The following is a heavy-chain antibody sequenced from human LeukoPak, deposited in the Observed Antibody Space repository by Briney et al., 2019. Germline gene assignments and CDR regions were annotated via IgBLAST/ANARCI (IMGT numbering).Heavy chain of an antibody. CDR2: ISYDGSNK. J-gene: IGHJ4*02. Sequence: GGSLRLSCAASGFTFSSYAMHWVRQAPGKGLEWVAVISYDGSNKYYADSVKGRFTISRDNSKNTLYLQMNSLRAEDTAVYYCARDSTYSSGSRFYDRFDYWGQGTLVTVSS. D-gene: IGHD2-15*01. V-gene: IGHV3-30-3*01. CDR1: GFTFSSYA. CDR3: ARDSTYSSGSRFYDRFDY.